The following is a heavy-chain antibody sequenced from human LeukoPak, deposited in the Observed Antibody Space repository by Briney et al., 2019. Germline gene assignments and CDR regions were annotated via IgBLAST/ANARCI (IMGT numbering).Heavy chain of an antibody. CDR2: ISYDGSNK. CDR3: ARDSNYFSWFDP. V-gene: IGHV3-30*04. J-gene: IGHJ5*02. Sequence: GGSLRLSCAASGFTFSSYAMHWVRQAPGKGLERVAVISYDGSNKYYADSVKGRFTISRDNSKNTLYLQMNSLRAEDTAVYYCARDSNYFSWFDPWGQGTLVTVSS. D-gene: IGHD4-11*01. CDR1: GFTFSSYA.